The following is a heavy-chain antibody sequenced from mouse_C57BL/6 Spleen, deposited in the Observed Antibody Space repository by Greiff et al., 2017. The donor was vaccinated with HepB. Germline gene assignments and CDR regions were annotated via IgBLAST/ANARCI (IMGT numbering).Heavy chain of an antibody. V-gene: IGHV5-4*01. Sequence: EVQRVESGGGLVKPGGSLKLSCAASGFTFSSYAMSWVRQTPEKRLEWVATISDGGSYTYYPDNVKGRFTISRDNAKNNLYLQMSHLKSEDTAMYYCARDYGSSPWYFDVWGTGTTVTVSS. D-gene: IGHD1-1*01. CDR1: GFTFSSYA. CDR3: ARDYGSSPWYFDV. CDR2: ISDGGSYT. J-gene: IGHJ1*03.